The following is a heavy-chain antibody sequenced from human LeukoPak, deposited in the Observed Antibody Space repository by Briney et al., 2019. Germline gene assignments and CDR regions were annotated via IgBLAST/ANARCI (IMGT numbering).Heavy chain of an antibody. V-gene: IGHV1-8*01. CDR2: MNPNSGNT. J-gene: IGHJ4*02. CDR1: GYTFTSYD. Sequence: GASVKVSCKASGYTFTSYDINWVRQATGQGLEWMGWMNPNSGNTGYAQKFQGRVTMTRNTSISTAYMELSSLRSDDTAVYYCARVGHSGYLFDYWGQGTLVTVSS. CDR3: ARVGHSGYLFDY. D-gene: IGHD5-12*01.